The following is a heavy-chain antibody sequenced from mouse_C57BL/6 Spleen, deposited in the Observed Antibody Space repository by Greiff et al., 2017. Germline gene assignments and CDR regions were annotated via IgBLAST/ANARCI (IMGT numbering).Heavy chain of an antibody. D-gene: IGHD1-1*01. CDR2: IYPGDGDT. J-gene: IGHJ2*01. CDR1: GYAFSSSW. V-gene: IGHV1-82*01. Sequence: VKLMESGPELVKPGASVKISCKASGYAFSSSWMNWVKQRPGKGLEWIGRIYPGDGDTNYNGKFKGKATLTADKSSSTAYMQLSSLTSEDSAVYFCASDYYGSSPYYWGQGTTLTVSS. CDR3: ASDYYGSSPYY.